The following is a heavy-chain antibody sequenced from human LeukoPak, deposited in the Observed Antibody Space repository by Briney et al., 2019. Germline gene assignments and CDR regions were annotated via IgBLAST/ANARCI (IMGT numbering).Heavy chain of an antibody. CDR3: VRVQADGHSDI. J-gene: IGHJ3*02. V-gene: IGHV4-59*01. D-gene: IGHD5-24*01. Sequence: SETLSLTCTVSGGSISNYHWSWIRQPPGKGLGWIGYIYYRGSTKYNPSLESRVTISVDMSKNQFSLKLNSVTAADTAVYYCVRVQADGHSDIWGQGTMVIVSS. CDR2: IYYRGST. CDR1: GGSISNYH.